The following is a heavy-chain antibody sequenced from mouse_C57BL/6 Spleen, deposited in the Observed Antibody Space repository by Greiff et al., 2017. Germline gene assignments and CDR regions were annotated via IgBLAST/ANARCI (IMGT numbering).Heavy chain of an antibody. CDR1: GYTFTDYY. D-gene: IGHD2-5*01. J-gene: IGHJ2*01. CDR2: INPNNGGT. Sequence: VQLQQSGPELVKPGASVKISCKASGYTFTDYYMNWVKQSHGKSLEWIGDINPNNGGTSYNQKFKGKATLTVDKSSSTAYMELRSLTSEDSAVYYCARGDYSNSIFDYWGQGTTLTVSS. CDR3: ARGDYSNSIFDY. V-gene: IGHV1-26*01.